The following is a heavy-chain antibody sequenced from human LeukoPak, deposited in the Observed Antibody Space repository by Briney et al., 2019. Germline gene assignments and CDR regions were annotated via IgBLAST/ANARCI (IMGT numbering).Heavy chain of an antibody. CDR2: IRSKAYAGTT. Sequence: GGSLRLSCTASGFXFGDYAISWVRQAPGKGLEWVGFIRSKAYAGTTEYAASVKGRFTISRDDSKSIAYLQMSSLKTEDTAVYYCPRDAFSGSYSSVFWFDPWGQGTLVTVSS. CDR1: GFXFGDYA. D-gene: IGHD1-26*01. CDR3: PRDAFSGSYSSVFWFDP. V-gene: IGHV3-49*04. J-gene: IGHJ5*02.